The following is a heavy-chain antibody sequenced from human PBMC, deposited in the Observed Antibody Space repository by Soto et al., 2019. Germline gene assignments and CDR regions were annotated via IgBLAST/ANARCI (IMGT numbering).Heavy chain of an antibody. CDR3: ARDPGSSYGYN. CDR2: IYYSGST. V-gene: IGHV4-39*02. CDR1: GGSIVSSSYY. Sequence: LEIKCVTCTVSGGSIVSSSYYWGWIRQPPGKGLEWIGSIYYSGSTYYNPSLKSRVTISVDTSKNQFSLKLRSEDTAVYYCARDPGSSYGYNWGQGTLVTVSS. D-gene: IGHD5-18*01. J-gene: IGHJ4*02.